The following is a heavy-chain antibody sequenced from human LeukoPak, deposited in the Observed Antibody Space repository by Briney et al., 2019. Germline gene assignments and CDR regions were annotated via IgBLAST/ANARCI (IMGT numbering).Heavy chain of an antibody. D-gene: IGHD2/OR15-2a*01. V-gene: IGHV3-23*01. CDR3: ASSKGPFDY. J-gene: IGHJ4*02. Sequence: GGSLRLSCAASGFTFSSYAMSWVRQAPGKGLEWVSAISGSGGSTYYADSVKGRFTISRDNAKNSLYLQMNNLRAEDTAVYYCASSKGPFDYWGQGTLVTVSS. CDR2: ISGSGGST. CDR1: GFTFSSYA.